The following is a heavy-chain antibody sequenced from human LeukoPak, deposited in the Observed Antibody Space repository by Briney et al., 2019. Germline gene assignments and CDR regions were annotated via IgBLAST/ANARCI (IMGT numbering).Heavy chain of an antibody. CDR2: IYTSGST. CDR3: ARDKSWGYCSSTSCTRQISWFDP. Sequence: SETLSLTCTVSGGSLSSYYWSWIRQPAGKGLEWIGRIYTSGSTNYNPSLKSRVTMSVDTSKNQFSLKLSSVTAADTAVYYCARDKSWGYCSSTSCTRQISWFDPWGQGTLVTVSS. CDR1: GGSLSSYY. D-gene: IGHD2-2*01. J-gene: IGHJ5*02. V-gene: IGHV4-4*07.